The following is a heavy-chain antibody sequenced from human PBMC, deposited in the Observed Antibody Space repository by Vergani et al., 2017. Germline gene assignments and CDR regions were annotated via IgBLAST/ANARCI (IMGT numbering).Heavy chain of an antibody. D-gene: IGHD2-8*01. CDR3: VRARRTCTYDHCPRYYYDG. Sequence: QVQLVQSGAEVKKPGASVPVSCEASGYTFTSDDINWVRQAPGQGLEWMGWMNPNSGNTGYAQSLQGRLTMTRDTSLNTAYMDLTGLRSEDMAVYYCVRARRTCTYDHCPRYYYDGWGQGTLVTVSA. V-gene: IGHV1-8*02. CDR2: MNPNSGNT. CDR1: GYTFTSDD. J-gene: IGHJ1*01.